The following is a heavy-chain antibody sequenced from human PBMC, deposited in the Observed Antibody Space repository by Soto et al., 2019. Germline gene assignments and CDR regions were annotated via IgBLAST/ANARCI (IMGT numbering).Heavy chain of an antibody. CDR2: ISYDGSNK. Sequence: QVQLVESGGGVVQPGRSLRLSCAASGFTFSSYGMHWVRQAPGKGLEWVAVISYDGSNKYYADSVKGRFTISRDNSKNTLYLQMNSLRAEDTAVYYCAKDSLRTTMVRGPYYYGMDVWGQGTTVTVSS. D-gene: IGHD3-10*01. V-gene: IGHV3-30*18. CDR3: AKDSLRTTMVRGPYYYGMDV. CDR1: GFTFSSYG. J-gene: IGHJ6*02.